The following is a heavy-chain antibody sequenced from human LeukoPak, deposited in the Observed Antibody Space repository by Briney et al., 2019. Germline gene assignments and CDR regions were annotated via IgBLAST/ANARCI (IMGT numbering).Heavy chain of an antibody. J-gene: IGHJ3*01. V-gene: IGHV4-39*01. Sequence: ASETLSLTCTVSGGSISSSSYYWGWIRQPPGKGLEWIGSIYYSGSTYYNPSLKSRVTISVDTSKNQFSLKLSSVTAADTAVYYCARGRGYGDFGRFWGQGTMVTVSS. CDR3: ARGRGYGDFGRF. D-gene: IGHD4-17*01. CDR1: GGSISSSSYY. CDR2: IYYSGST.